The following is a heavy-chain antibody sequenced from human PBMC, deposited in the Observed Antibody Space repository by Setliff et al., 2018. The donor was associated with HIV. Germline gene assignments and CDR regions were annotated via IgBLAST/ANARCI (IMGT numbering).Heavy chain of an antibody. CDR3: AEGRDEYKTGY. J-gene: IGHJ4*02. D-gene: IGHD1-1*01. V-gene: IGHV4-59*01. CDR2: VYYTGST. Sequence: PSETLSLTCTVSSDSIRFYYWTWIRQPPGKGLEWIGNVYYTGSTNYNPSLKSRITISIDTSKSQFSLKLTSVAAADTAVYYCAEGRDEYKTGYWGQGTLVTVSS. CDR1: SDSIRFYY.